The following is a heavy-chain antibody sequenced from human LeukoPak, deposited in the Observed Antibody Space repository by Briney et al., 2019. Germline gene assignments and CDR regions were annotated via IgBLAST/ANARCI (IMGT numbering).Heavy chain of an antibody. CDR3: ARLSSSTSSTNWFDP. CDR1: GFTFSSYS. V-gene: IGHV3-48*04. CDR2: ISSSSSTI. J-gene: IGHJ5*02. D-gene: IGHD2-2*01. Sequence: GGSLRLSCAASGFTFSSYSMNWVRQAPGKGLEWVSYISSSSSTIYYADSVKGRFTISRDNAKNSLYLQMNSLRAEDTAVYYCARLSSSTSSTNWFDPWGQGTLVTVSS.